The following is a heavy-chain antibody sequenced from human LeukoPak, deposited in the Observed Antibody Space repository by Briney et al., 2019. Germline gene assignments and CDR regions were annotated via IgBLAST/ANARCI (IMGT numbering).Heavy chain of an antibody. V-gene: IGHV3-48*03. J-gene: IGHJ4*02. Sequence: GGSLRLSCAASGFTFSSYEMNWVRQAPGKGLEWVSYISSSGSTIYYADSVKGRFTISRDNSKNTLYLQMNSLRVEDTAVYYCARDSSMLRGPLVIYYFDFWGQGTLVTVSS. D-gene: IGHD3-10*01. CDR1: GFTFSSYE. CDR3: ARDSSMLRGPLVIYYFDF. CDR2: ISSSGSTI.